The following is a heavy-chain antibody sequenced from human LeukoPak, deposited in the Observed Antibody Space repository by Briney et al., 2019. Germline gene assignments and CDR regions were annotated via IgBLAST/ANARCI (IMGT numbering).Heavy chain of an antibody. J-gene: IGHJ6*02. D-gene: IGHD6-13*01. V-gene: IGHV4-34*01. CDR1: GGSFSGYY. CDR3: ARALVAAAGTKPGMDV. Sequence: PSETLSLTRAVYGGSFSGYYWSWIRQPPGKGLEWIGEINHSGSTNYNPSLKSRVTISVDTSKNQFSLKLSSVTAADTAVYYCARALVAAAGTKPGMDVWGQGTTVTVSS. CDR2: INHSGST.